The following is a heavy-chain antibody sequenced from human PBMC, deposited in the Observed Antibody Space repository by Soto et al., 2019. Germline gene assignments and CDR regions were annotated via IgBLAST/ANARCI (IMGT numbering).Heavy chain of an antibody. D-gene: IGHD1-26*01. V-gene: IGHV3-30*18. CDR1: GLTFSRYG. CDR3: AKDQEWDHDPFDI. Sequence: QVQLVESGGGVVQPGRSLRLSCGASGLTFSRYGMHWVRQAPDKGLEWVALISYDGSLEYYSDSVKGRFTISRDNSKNTLYLQMNSLRAEDTAMYYCAKDQEWDHDPFDIWGQGTMVTVSS. J-gene: IGHJ3*02. CDR2: ISYDGSLE.